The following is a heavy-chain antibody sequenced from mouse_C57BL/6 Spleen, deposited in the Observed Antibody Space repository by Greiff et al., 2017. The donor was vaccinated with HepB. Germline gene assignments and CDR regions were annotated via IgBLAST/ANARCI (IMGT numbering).Heavy chain of an antibody. CDR1: GFNIKNTY. CDR2: IDPANGNT. CDR3: ATTLTDYYGSSPDY. D-gene: IGHD1-1*01. J-gene: IGHJ2*01. Sequence: VQLKESVAELVRPGASVKLSCTASGFNIKNTYMHWVKQRPEQGLEWIGRIDPANGNTKYAPKFQGKATITADTSSNTAYLQLSSLTSEDTAIYYCATTLTDYYGSSPDYWGQGTTLTVSS. V-gene: IGHV14-3*01.